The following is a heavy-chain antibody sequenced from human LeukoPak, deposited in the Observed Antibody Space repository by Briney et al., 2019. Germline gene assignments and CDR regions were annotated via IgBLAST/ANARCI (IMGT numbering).Heavy chain of an antibody. CDR2: INHSGST. D-gene: IGHD5-18*01. CDR1: GGSFSGYY. V-gene: IGHV4-34*01. Sequence: PSETLSLTCAVYGGSFSGYYWSWIRQPPGKGLEWIGEINHSGSTNYNPSLKIRVTISVDTSKNQFSLKLSSVTAADTAVYYCANKMRGYSYGKNDAFDIWGQGTMVTVSS. CDR3: ANKMRGYSYGKNDAFDI. J-gene: IGHJ3*02.